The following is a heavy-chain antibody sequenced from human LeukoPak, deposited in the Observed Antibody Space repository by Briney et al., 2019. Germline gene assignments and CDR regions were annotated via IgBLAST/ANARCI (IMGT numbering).Heavy chain of an antibody. V-gene: IGHV1-3*01. J-gene: IGHJ6*02. D-gene: IGHD6-19*01. CDR1: GYTFTSYA. Sequence: GASVKVSCKASGYTFTSYAMYWVRQAPGQRLEWMGWINAGNGNTKYSQKFQGRVTITRDTSASTAYMELSSLRSEDTAVYYCASSSTSYSSGWYSYYGMDVWGQGTTVTVPS. CDR3: ASSSTSYSSGWYSYYGMDV. CDR2: INAGNGNT.